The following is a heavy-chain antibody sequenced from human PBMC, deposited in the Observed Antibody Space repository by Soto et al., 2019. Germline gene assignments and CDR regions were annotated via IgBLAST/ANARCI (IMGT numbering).Heavy chain of an antibody. V-gene: IGHV3-7*01. CDR3: SRDVVVGAKALNY. J-gene: IGHJ4*02. CDR1: GFTFSNYW. Sequence: ILSCAASGFTFSNYWMTWVRQAPGKGLEWVANIKEDGSEKHYVDSVKGRFTISRDNAKNSLYLQMNSLRVEDTAVYFCSRDVVVGAKALNYWGQGALVTVSS. CDR2: IKEDGSEK. D-gene: IGHD2-15*01.